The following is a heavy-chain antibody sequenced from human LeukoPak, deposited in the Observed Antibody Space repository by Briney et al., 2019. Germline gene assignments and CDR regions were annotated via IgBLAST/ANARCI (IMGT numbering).Heavy chain of an antibody. CDR2: IGGSGRES. D-gene: IGHD3-10*01. V-gene: IGHV3-23*01. CDR1: GFTFSDYP. J-gene: IGHJ6*03. Sequence: GGSLRLSCGASGFTFSDYPMRWVRQAPGKGPEWVSDIGGSGRESYYADSVKGRFIISRDNSKNTVFLQMNSLRVEDTAVYYCAKVRGSTMCRGRDVKELDVWAKGT. CDR3: AKVRGSTMCRGRDVKELDV.